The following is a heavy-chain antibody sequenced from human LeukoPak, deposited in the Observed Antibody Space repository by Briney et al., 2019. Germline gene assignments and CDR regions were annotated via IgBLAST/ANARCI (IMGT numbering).Heavy chain of an antibody. D-gene: IGHD6-13*01. V-gene: IGHV3-23*01. CDR2: ISGSDGSI. CDR3: AKEAVAAAGPFDY. CDR1: GFTFNSYA. J-gene: IGHJ4*02. Sequence: PGGSLRLSCAASGFTFNSYAMSWVRQAPGKGLEWVSSISGSDGSIYYADSVKGRFTISRDNSKSTLYLQMNSLRAEDTAIYYCAKEAVAAAGPFDYWGQGTLVTVSS.